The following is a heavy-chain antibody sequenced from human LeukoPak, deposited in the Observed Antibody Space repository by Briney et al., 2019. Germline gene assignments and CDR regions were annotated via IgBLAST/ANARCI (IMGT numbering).Heavy chain of an antibody. CDR2: IYYSGNT. V-gene: IGHV4-30-4*08. CDR3: ASTNCSSAGCYGANWFDP. CDR1: GGSISSGDYY. J-gene: IGHJ5*02. Sequence: SQTLSLTCTVSGGSISSGDYYWSWIRQPPGKGLEWIGYIYYSGNTFHYNPSLKSRVNISVATAKNQFSLRLSSVPAVDTAVYSCASTNCSSAGCYGANWFDPWGQGTLVTVSS. D-gene: IGHD2-2*01.